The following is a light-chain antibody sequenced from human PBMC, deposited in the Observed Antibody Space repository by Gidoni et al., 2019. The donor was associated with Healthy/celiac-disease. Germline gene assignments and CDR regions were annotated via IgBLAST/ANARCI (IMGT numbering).Light chain of an antibody. Sequence: ELVLTQSPGTLSLSPGERATLSCRASQSVSSSYLAWYQQKPGQAPRLLIYGASSRATGIPDRFSGSGSGTDFTLTISRLGPEDFAVYYCQQYGSSPLTFGGGTKVEIK. CDR3: QQYGSSPLT. CDR2: GAS. CDR1: QSVSSSY. V-gene: IGKV3-20*01. J-gene: IGKJ4*01.